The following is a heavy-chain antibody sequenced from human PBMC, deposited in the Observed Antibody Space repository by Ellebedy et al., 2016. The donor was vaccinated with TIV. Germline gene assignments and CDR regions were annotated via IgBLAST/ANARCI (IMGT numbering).Heavy chain of an antibody. CDR2: ISGDGFST. Sequence: GGSLRLSXSGSGFSFSSYGMHWVRQAPEKGLEYVSAISGDGFSTYYTDSVKGRFTISRDNSKDTLYLQMNSLRAEDTAVYYCARRGRGAVGFDYWGQGTLVTVSS. D-gene: IGHD1-26*01. V-gene: IGHV3-64*04. CDR1: GFSFSSYG. J-gene: IGHJ4*02. CDR3: ARRGRGAVGFDY.